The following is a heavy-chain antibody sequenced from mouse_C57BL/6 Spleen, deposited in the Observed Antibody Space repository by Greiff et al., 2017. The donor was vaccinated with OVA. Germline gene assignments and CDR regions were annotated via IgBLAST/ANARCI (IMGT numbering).Heavy chain of an antibody. CDR1: GYTFTSYG. D-gene: IGHD6-5*01. V-gene: IGHV1-81*01. CDR3: AREALFTRDYAMGY. J-gene: IGHJ4*01. Sequence: VQLQQSGAELARPGASVKLSCKASGYTFTSYGISWVKQRTGQGLEWIGEIYPRSGNTYYNEKFKGKATLTADKSSSTAYMELRSLTSEDSAVYFCAREALFTRDYAMGYWGQGTSVTVSS. CDR2: IYPRSGNT.